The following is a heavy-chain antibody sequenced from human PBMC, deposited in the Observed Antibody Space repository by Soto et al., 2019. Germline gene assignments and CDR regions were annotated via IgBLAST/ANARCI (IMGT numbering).Heavy chain of an antibody. Sequence: GGSLRLSCAASGFTFSDYYMSWIRQAPGKGLEWVSYISSSGSTIYYADSVKGRFTISRDNAKNSLYLQMNSLRAEDTAVYYCAGQSYYDSSGYPWFDPWGQGTLVTVSS. J-gene: IGHJ5*02. CDR1: GFTFSDYY. CDR2: ISSSGSTI. CDR3: AGQSYYDSSGYPWFDP. V-gene: IGHV3-11*01. D-gene: IGHD3-22*01.